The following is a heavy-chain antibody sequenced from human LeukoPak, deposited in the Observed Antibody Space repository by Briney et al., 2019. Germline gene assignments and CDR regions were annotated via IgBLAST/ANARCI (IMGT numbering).Heavy chain of an antibody. V-gene: IGHV3-23*01. J-gene: IGHJ4*02. CDR3: AKTETPYCSGTSCFVDY. CDR2: ISGSGGST. Sequence: PGRSLRLSCAASGFFFDDYGMHWVRQVPGKGLEWVSAISGSGGSTYYADSVKGRFTISRDNSKNTLYLQINSLRAEDTAVYYCAKTETPYCSGTSCFVDYWGQGTLVTVSS. D-gene: IGHD2-2*01. CDR1: GFFFDDYG.